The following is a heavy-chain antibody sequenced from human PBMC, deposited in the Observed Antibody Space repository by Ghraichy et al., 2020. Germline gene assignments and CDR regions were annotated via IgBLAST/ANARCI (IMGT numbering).Heavy chain of an antibody. V-gene: IGHV3-21*01. CDR1: GFTFSSYS. J-gene: IGHJ5*02. D-gene: IGHD3-16*01. CDR2: ISSSSSYI. CDR3: ARDCLPSPDAFDP. Sequence: GGSLRLSCAASGFTFSSYSMNWVRQAPGKGLEWVSSISSSSSYIYYADSVKGRFTISRDNAKNSLYLQMNSLRAEDTAVYYCARDCLPSPDAFDPWGQGTLVTVSS.